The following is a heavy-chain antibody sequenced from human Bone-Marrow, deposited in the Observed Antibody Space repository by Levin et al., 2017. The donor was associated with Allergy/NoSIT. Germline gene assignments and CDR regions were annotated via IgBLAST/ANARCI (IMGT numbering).Heavy chain of an antibody. J-gene: IGHJ6*02. Sequence: PGESLKISCPASGFTFSNYAMNWVRQAPGKGLEWVSAISGNGGSRYYAESVKGRFTISRDNSQNTLYMQMDSLRAEDTAVYYCAKDHSQNYYYGMDVWGQGTTVTVSS. D-gene: IGHD2-21*01. CDR2: ISGNGGSR. CDR1: GFTFSNYA. CDR3: AKDHSQNYYYGMDV. V-gene: IGHV3-23*01.